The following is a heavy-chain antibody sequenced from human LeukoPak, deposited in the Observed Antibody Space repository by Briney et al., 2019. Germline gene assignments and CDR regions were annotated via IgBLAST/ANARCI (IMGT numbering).Heavy chain of an antibody. CDR2: INHSGST. Sequence: SETLSLTCAVYGGSFSGYYWSWIRQPPGKGLEWIGEINHSGSTNYNPSLKSRVTISVDTSKNQFSLKLSSVTAADTAVYCCARVVGATRDSWIDYWGQGTLVTVSS. CDR3: ARVVGATRDSWIDY. D-gene: IGHD1-26*01. V-gene: IGHV4-34*01. CDR1: GGSFSGYY. J-gene: IGHJ4*02.